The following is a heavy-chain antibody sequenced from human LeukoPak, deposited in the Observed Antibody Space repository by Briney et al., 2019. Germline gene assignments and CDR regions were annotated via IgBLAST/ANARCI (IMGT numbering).Heavy chain of an antibody. Sequence: GGSLRLSCAASGFTVSSNYMSWVRQAPGKGLEWVSVIYSGGSTYYTDSVKGRFTISRDNSKNTLYLQMNSLRAEDTAVYYCARETRLRWTDYWGQGTLVTVSS. J-gene: IGHJ4*02. CDR3: ARETRLRWTDY. V-gene: IGHV3-53*01. D-gene: IGHD5-24*01. CDR2: IYSGGST. CDR1: GFTVSSNY.